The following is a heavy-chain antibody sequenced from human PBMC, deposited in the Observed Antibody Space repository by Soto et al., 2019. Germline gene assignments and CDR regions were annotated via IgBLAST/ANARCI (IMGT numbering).Heavy chain of an antibody. J-gene: IGHJ4*02. D-gene: IGHD2-2*01. CDR2: FDPEDGET. V-gene: IGHV1-24*01. CDR1: GYTLTELS. CDR3: AKDLLGRAPDCSSTSCYGFG. Sequence: ASVKVSCKVSGYTLTELSMHWVRQAPGKGLEWMGGFDPEDGETIYAQKFQGRVTMTGDTSTDTAYMELSSLRAEDTAVYYCAKDLLGRAPDCSSTSCYGFGWGQGTLVTVSP.